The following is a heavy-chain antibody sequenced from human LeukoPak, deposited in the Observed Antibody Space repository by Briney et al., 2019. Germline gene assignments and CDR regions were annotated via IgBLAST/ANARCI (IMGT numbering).Heavy chain of an antibody. V-gene: IGHV3-23*01. Sequence: GGSLRLSCAASGFTFSSYAMSWVRQAPGKGLEWVSAISGSGGSTYYADSVKGRFTISRDNSKNTLYLQMSSLRAEDTAVYYCAKDPLLWFGESYFDYWGQGTLVTVSS. J-gene: IGHJ4*02. D-gene: IGHD3-10*01. CDR3: AKDPLLWFGESYFDY. CDR1: GFTFSSYA. CDR2: ISGSGGST.